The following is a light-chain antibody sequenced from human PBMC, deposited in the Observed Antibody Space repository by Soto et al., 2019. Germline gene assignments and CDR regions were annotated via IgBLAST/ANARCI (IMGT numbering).Light chain of an antibody. J-gene: IGKJ1*01. CDR1: QSVSNNY. Sequence: EIVLTQSPGTLSLSPGERATLSCRASQSVSNNYLAWYQQKPGLAPRLLIYGASYRANGIPDRFSGSGSGTDFTLTISRLEPEDFVVYYCQQYGSSSWTFGQGTKVDIK. CDR2: GAS. V-gene: IGKV3-20*01. CDR3: QQYGSSSWT.